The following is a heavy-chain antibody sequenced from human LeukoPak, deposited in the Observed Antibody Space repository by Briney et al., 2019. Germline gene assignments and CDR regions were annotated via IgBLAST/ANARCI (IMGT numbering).Heavy chain of an antibody. CDR3: ATGWLAPGPTYDY. J-gene: IGHJ4*02. Sequence: PGGSLRLSCAASGFTFSGYAMGWVRQAPGEGPEWVSAISARGGTTHYADSVKGRFTLSGDNSRNTLHLQLHSLRAEDTAIYYCATGWLAPGPTYDYWGQGTLVTVSS. V-gene: IGHV3-23*01. CDR1: GFTFSGYA. D-gene: IGHD5-12*01. CDR2: ISARGGTT.